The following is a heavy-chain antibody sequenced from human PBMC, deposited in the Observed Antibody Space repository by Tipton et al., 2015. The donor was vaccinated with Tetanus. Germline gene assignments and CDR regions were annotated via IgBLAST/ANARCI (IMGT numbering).Heavy chain of an antibody. J-gene: IGHJ6*02. CDR2: IYYSGTT. CDR1: GGPVSSSNW. Sequence: TLPLTCDVSGGPVSSSNWWSWVRQAPGKGLEWIGEIYYSGTTNYNPSLKSRVTVSTDKSKNQVSLRLNSVTAAGTAVYFCARTPDYYYGMDVWGQGTTVTVSS. CDR3: ARTPDYYYGMDV. V-gene: IGHV4-4*01.